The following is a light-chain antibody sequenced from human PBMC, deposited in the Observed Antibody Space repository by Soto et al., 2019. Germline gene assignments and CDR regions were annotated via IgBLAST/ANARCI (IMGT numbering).Light chain of an antibody. CDR1: SSNIGNNY. V-gene: IGLV1-51*01. CDR2: DNN. CDR3: GTWDSSLSVVV. Sequence: QSVLTQPPSVSAAPGQKVTISCSGSSSNIGNNYVSWYQQLPGTAPKLLIYDNNKRPSGIPVRFSGSKSGTSATLGITGLQTGDEADYYCGTWDSSLSVVVFGGGTQLTVL. J-gene: IGLJ2*01.